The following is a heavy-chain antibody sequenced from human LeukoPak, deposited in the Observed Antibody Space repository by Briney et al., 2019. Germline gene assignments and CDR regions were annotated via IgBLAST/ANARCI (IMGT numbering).Heavy chain of an antibody. CDR2: ISAYNGNT. J-gene: IGHJ5*02. D-gene: IGHD2-21*02. V-gene: IGHV1-18*01. CDR3: ARDRRHIVVVTATTPFDP. CDR1: GYTFTSYG. Sequence: ASVKVSCKASGYTFTSYGISWVRQAPGQGLEWMGWISAYNGNTNHAQKLQGRVTMTTDTSTSTAYMELRSLRSDDTAVYYCARDRRHIVVVTATTPFDPWGQGTLVTVSS.